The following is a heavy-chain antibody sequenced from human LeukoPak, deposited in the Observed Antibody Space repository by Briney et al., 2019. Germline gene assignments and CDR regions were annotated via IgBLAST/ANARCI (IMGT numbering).Heavy chain of an antibody. Sequence: GGSLRLSCGASGFTFSSYAMSWVRQAPGKGLEWVSTTNHNGDNTYYADSVKGRFTISRDNFKNTLYLQMNSLRAEDTAVYYCAKALANWGQGTLVTVSS. CDR3: AKALAN. V-gene: IGHV3-23*01. CDR2: TNHNGDNT. J-gene: IGHJ4*02. CDR1: GFTFSSYA.